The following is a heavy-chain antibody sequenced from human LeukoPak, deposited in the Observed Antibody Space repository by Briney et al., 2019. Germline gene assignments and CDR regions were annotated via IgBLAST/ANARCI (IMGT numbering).Heavy chain of an antibody. Sequence: SETLSLTCTVSGGSISSSSYYWGWIRQPPGKGLEWIGSIYYSGSTYYNPSLKSRVTISVDTSKNQFSLKLSSVTAADTAVYYCARLGWNPQYLLDYWGQGTLVTVSS. CDR2: IYYSGST. D-gene: IGHD1-1*01. CDR1: GGSISSSSYY. CDR3: ARLGWNPQYLLDY. J-gene: IGHJ4*02. V-gene: IGHV4-39*07.